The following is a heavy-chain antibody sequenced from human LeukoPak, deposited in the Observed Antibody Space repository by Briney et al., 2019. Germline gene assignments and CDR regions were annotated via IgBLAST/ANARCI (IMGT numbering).Heavy chain of an antibody. Sequence: PGRSLRLSCAASGFSFNNYGMHYVRQAPGKGLEWVAVISDDGRNKNYADSVKGRFTISRDNSNNTLYLQMNSLRAEDTGVYYCAKDRETTASGTFDFWRQGTLVTVSS. CDR3: AKDRETTASGTFDF. CDR2: ISDDGRNK. D-gene: IGHD6-13*01. CDR1: GFSFNNYG. J-gene: IGHJ4*02. V-gene: IGHV3-30*18.